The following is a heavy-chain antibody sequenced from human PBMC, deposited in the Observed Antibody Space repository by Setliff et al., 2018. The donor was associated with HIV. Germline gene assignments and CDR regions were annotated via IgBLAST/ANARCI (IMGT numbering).Heavy chain of an antibody. CDR1: GFTSSMYW. D-gene: IGHD6-19*01. J-gene: IGHJ4*02. Sequence: PGGSLRLSCAASGFTSSMYWMTWVRQAPGKGLEWVANIKEDGSEKYYVDSVRGRFTISRDNAKKSLYLQMNSLRAEHTAVYYCARGGSGWYSFDYWGQGTLVTVSS. CDR3: ARGGSGWYSFDY. V-gene: IGHV3-7*03. CDR2: IKEDGSEK.